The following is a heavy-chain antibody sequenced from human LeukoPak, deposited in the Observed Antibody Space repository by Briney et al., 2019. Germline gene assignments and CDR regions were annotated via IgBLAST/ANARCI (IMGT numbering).Heavy chain of an antibody. V-gene: IGHV3-48*01. CDR3: ARDRWGFFES. CDR1: GFTFSAYA. CDR2: ISVSRSTI. J-gene: IGHJ4*02. D-gene: IGHD3-3*01. Sequence: GGSLRLSCAASGFTFSAYAMNWVRQAPGKGLEWISYISVSRSTIYYADSVKGRFTISRDNAKNSLYLQMNSLRAEDTAVYYCARDRWGFFESWGQGTLVTVSS.